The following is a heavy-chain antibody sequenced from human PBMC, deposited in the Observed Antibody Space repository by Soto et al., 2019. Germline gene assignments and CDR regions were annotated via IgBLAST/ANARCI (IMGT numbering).Heavy chain of an antibody. J-gene: IGHJ4*02. CDR2: ISSSSSYI. CDR3: ARRTGSSSDY. Sequence: PVGSKRLPYAASGFNFSSFSINRVRQAPGKGLEWVSSISSSSSYIYYADSVKGRFTISRDNAKNSLYLQMNSLRAEDTAVYYCARRTGSSSDYWGQGTLVTVSS. CDR1: GFNFSSFS. D-gene: IGHD6-13*01. V-gene: IGHV3-21*01.